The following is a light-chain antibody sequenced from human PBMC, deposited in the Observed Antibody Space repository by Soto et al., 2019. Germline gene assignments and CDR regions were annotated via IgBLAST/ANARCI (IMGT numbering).Light chain of an antibody. V-gene: IGLV1-40*01. CDR3: KSYDRSLGPYI. J-gene: IGLJ1*01. Sequence: QSVLTQPPSVSGAPGQRVNISCTGSSSNIGAGYDVHWYQHLPGGAPKLLIFPNTNRPSGVPDRFSASRSGTSASLAIAGTQADDEADSYCKSYDRSLGPYIFGTGPKVTV. CDR2: PNT. CDR1: SSNIGAGYD.